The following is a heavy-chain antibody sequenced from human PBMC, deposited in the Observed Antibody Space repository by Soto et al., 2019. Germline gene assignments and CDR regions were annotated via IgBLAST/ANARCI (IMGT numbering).Heavy chain of an antibody. CDR3: AKSGGTACGGDCYSAY. CDR2: ISYDGTNE. V-gene: IGHV3-30*18. J-gene: IGHJ4*02. Sequence: QVQLVESGGGVVQTGRALRLSCAASGFTFSNHGMHWVRQAPGKGLEWVAVISYDGTNEYYADSVKGRFTISRDNSKNTLYLQMNSLRGDDTAVYYCAKSGGTACGGDCYSAYWGQGALVTVSS. CDR1: GFTFSNHG. D-gene: IGHD2-21*02.